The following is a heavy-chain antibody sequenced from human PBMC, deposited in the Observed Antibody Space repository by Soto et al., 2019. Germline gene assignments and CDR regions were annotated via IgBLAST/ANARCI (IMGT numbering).Heavy chain of an antibody. Sequence: SVKVSCKASGGTFSSYAISWVRQAPGQGLEWMGGIIPIFGTANYAQKFQGRVTITADESTSTAYMELSSLRSEDTAVYYCARSADYGDYAYYFDYWGQGTLVTVSS. CDR2: IIPIFGTA. CDR3: ARSADYGDYAYYFDY. D-gene: IGHD4-17*01. J-gene: IGHJ4*02. V-gene: IGHV1-69*13. CDR1: GGTFSSYA.